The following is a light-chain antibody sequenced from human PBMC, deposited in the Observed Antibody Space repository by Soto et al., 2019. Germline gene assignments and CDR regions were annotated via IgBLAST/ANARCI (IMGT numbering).Light chain of an antibody. Sequence: QSALTQPPSASGSPGMSVTLSCSGTANDVGRYDYVSWYQQHPGKAPKLLIYEVSKRPSGVPDRFSASKSGNTASLTVSGLQGEDEADYYCMSYVGGNSVAFGGGTKLTVL. J-gene: IGLJ2*01. CDR2: EVS. CDR3: MSYVGGNSVA. V-gene: IGLV2-8*01. CDR1: ANDVGRYDY.